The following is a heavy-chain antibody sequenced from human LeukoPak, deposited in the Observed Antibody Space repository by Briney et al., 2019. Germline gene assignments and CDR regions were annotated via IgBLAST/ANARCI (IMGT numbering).Heavy chain of an antibody. CDR3: ARELVGATLGAEYFQH. CDR1: GYTFTSYD. V-gene: IGHV1-8*01. D-gene: IGHD1-26*01. J-gene: IGHJ1*01. Sequence: GASVKVSCKASGYTFTSYDIDWVRQATGQGLEWMGWMNPNSGNTGYAQKFQGRVTMTRNTSISTAYMELSSLRSEYTAVYYCARELVGATLGAEYFQHWGQGTLVTVSS. CDR2: MNPNSGNT.